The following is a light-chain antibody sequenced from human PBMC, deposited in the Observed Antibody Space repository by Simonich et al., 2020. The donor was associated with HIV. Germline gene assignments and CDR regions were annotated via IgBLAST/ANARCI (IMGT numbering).Light chain of an antibody. CDR3: QQYNNYPKT. CDR2: YAS. Sequence: EIVLTQSPDFQSVTPKEKVTITCRASQSIGSSLHWYQQKPDQSPKLLIKYASQSFSGVPSRFSGSGSGTDFTLTINSLQPDDFATYYCQQYNNYPKTFGQGTKVEIK. J-gene: IGKJ1*01. CDR1: QSIGSS. V-gene: IGKV6-21*01.